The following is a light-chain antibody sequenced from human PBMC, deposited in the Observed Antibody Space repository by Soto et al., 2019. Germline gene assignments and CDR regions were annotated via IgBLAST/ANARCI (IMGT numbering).Light chain of an antibody. CDR1: HNISSY. Sequence: DIQMTQSPSSLSASVGERVTITCRANHNISSYLNWYQQQPGKPPNLLINGAFYLQSRVSSRFSGTGSATHFTLTISSLQPADFATYYCQQTFDTPFTFGPGTTVDI. V-gene: IGKV1-39*01. CDR2: GAF. J-gene: IGKJ3*01. CDR3: QQTFDTPFT.